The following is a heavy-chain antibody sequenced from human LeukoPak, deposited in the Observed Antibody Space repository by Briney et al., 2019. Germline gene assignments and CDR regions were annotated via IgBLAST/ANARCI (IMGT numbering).Heavy chain of an antibody. D-gene: IGHD3-3*01. CDR3: AVLFTIFGVVSSDAFDI. J-gene: IGHJ3*02. Sequence: SETLSLTCAVSGYSISSGYYWGWIRQPPGEGLEWVGSIYHSGSTYYNPSLKSRVTISVDTSKNQFSLKLSSVTAADTAVCYCAVLFTIFGVVSSDAFDIWGQGTMVTVSS. V-gene: IGHV4-38-2*01. CDR1: GYSISSGYY. CDR2: IYHSGST.